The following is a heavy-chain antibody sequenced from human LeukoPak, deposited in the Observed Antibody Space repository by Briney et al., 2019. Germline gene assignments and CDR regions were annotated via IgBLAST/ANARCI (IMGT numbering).Heavy chain of an antibody. J-gene: IGHJ6*02. CDR3: ARERIYFGSGRDLTDARLFYYYGMDI. V-gene: IGHV3-53*01. D-gene: IGHD3-10*01. Sequence: GGSLRLSCVASGFTVSDNCMSWVRQTPGKGLEWVSVIYGDGDTYFSDSVKGLFTISRDNSKNTLYLQMNSLRAEDTAVYYCARERIYFGSGRDLTDARLFYYYGMDIWGQGTTVTVSS. CDR1: GFTVSDNC. CDR2: IYGDGDT.